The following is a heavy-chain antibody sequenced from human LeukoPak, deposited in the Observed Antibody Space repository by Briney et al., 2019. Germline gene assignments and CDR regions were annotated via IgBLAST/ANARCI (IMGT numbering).Heavy chain of an antibody. Sequence: GGSLRLSCAASGFTVSSNYTNWVRQAPGKGLEWVSSISTGSSYIYYADSVKGRFTISRDNAKSSLYLQMNSLRAEDTAVYYCANAWSDYDYWGQGTLVTVSS. CDR2: ISTGSSYI. CDR3: ANAWSDYDY. CDR1: GFTVSSNY. V-gene: IGHV3-21*01. D-gene: IGHD3-3*01. J-gene: IGHJ4*02.